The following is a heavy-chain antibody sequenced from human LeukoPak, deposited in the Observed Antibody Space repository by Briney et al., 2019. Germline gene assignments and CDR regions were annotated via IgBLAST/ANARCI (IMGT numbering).Heavy chain of an antibody. D-gene: IGHD4-23*01. CDR1: GGSLSSYY. CDR2: IYYSGST. J-gene: IGHJ3*02. Sequence: SETLSLTCTVSGGSLSSYYWSWIRQPPGKGLEWIGYIYYSGSTNYNPSLKSRVTISVDTSKNQFSLKLSSVTAADTAVYYCARVVWDYGGNSDAFDIWGQGTMVTVSS. CDR3: ARVVWDYGGNSDAFDI. V-gene: IGHV4-59*01.